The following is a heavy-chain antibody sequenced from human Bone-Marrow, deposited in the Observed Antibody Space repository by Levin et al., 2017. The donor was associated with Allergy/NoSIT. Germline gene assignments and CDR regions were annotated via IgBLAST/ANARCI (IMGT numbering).Heavy chain of an antibody. CDR2: IYYSGST. Sequence: SETLSLTCTVSGGSISSSSYYWGWIRQPPGKGLEWIGSIYYSGSTYYNPSLKSRVTISVDTSKNQFSLKLSSVTAADTAVYYCARPPTNDFWSGYYGYWGQGTLVTVSS. J-gene: IGHJ4*02. D-gene: IGHD3-3*01. CDR1: GGSISSSSYY. CDR3: ARPPTNDFWSGYYGY. V-gene: IGHV4-39*01.